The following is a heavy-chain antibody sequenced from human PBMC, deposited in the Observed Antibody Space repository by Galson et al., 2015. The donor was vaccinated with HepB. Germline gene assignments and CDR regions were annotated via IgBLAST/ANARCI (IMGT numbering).Heavy chain of an antibody. V-gene: IGHV3-23*01. Sequence: SLRLSCAASGFTFSSSLMTWVRQAPGKGLEWVSVITEGGGSTYYADSVKGRFIVSRDNSKNALYLQMNSLRVKDTAVYYCAKAPGEILYYMDVWGKGTTVTVSS. D-gene: IGHD3-10*01. CDR2: ITEGGGST. J-gene: IGHJ6*03. CDR3: AKAPGEILYYMDV. CDR1: GFTFSSSL.